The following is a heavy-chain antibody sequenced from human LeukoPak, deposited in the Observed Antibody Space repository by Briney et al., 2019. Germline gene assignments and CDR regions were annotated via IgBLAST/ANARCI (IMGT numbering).Heavy chain of an antibody. CDR3: AKDRVPYYYGWGSNYFDY. D-gene: IGHD3-10*01. CDR1: GLTFSSYA. Sequence: GGSLRLSCAASGLTFSSYARRWVRQAPGKGLEWVSGITGTGGTTDYADSVKRRFTISRDNSKNTLYLQMNSLRAEDTAVYYCAKDRVPYYYGWGSNYFDYWGQGTLVTVSS. CDR2: ITGTGGTT. V-gene: IGHV3-23*01. J-gene: IGHJ4*02.